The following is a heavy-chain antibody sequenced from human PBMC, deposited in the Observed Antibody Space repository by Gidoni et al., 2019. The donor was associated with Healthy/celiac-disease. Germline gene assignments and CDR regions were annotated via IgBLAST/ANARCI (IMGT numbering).Heavy chain of an antibody. CDR1: GGTFSSYA. V-gene: IGHV1-69*01. Sequence: QVQLVQSGAEVKKPGSSVKVSCKASGGTFSSYAISWVRQAPGQGLEWMGGIIPIFGTANYAQKFQGRVTITADESTSTAYMELSSLRSEDTAVYYCASYSSSRIRGGYYYGMDVWGQGTTVTVSS. CDR2: IIPIFGTA. CDR3: ASYSSSRIRGGYYYGMDV. J-gene: IGHJ6*02. D-gene: IGHD6-13*01.